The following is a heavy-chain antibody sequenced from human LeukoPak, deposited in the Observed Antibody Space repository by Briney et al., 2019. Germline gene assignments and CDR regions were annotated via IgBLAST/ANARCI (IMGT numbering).Heavy chain of an antibody. CDR2: IYHSGDT. CDR1: GYSISSGYY. V-gene: IGHV4-38-2*01. CDR3: ARGGCTGGACYLSWFDP. J-gene: IGHJ5*02. Sequence: PSETLSLTCAVFGYSISSGYYWVWIRQPPGKGVEWIGSIYHSGDTYYNPSLKSRVTISVDTSENQFSLTLSSVTAADTAVYYCARGGCTGGACYLSWFDPWGQGTLVSV. D-gene: IGHD2-8*02.